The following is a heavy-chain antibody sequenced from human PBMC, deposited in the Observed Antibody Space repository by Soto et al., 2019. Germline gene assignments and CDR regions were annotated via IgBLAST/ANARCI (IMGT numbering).Heavy chain of an antibody. CDR3: ARDFFDSSDYTTNWFDP. J-gene: IGHJ5*02. D-gene: IGHD3-22*01. Sequence: SETLSLTCSVSGDSISNSRFYWAWIRQPPGEGLEWIGSIYHTGNAYYNQSLKSRVTISVDTSKNQFSLKLTSVTAADAALYYCARDFFDSSDYTTNWFDPWGQGTLVT. CDR2: IYHTGNA. CDR1: GDSISNSRFY. V-gene: IGHV4-39*01.